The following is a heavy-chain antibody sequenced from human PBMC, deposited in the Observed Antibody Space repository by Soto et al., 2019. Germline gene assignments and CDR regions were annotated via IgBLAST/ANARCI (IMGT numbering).Heavy chain of an antibody. D-gene: IGHD3-22*01. CDR2: ISYDGSNK. V-gene: IGHV3-30*18. CDR1: GFTFSSYG. J-gene: IGHJ6*02. CDR3: AKDFSSYDSSDEEVEGYYYYGMDV. Sequence: PGGSLRLSCAASGFTFSSYGMHWVRQAPGKGLEWVAVISYDGSNKYYADSVKGRFTISRDNSKNTLYLQMNSLRAEDTAVYYCAKDFSSYDSSDEEVEGYYYYGMDVWGQGTTVTVSS.